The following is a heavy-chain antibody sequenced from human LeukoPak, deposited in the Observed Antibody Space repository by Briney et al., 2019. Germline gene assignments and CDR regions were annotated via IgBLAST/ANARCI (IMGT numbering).Heavy chain of an antibody. CDR1: GYSISSGCY. V-gene: IGHV4-38-2*02. J-gene: IGHJ4*02. CDR3: ARFIAARPWDY. CDR2: IYHSGST. D-gene: IGHD6-6*01. Sequence: PSETLSLTCTVSGYSISSGCYWGWIRQPPGKGLEWIGSIYHSGSTYYNPSLKSRVTISVDTSKNQFSLKLSSVTAADTAVYYCARFIAARPWDYWGQGTLVTVSS.